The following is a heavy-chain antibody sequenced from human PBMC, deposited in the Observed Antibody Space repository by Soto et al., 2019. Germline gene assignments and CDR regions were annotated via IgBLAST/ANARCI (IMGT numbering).Heavy chain of an antibody. Sequence: QVPLVESGGGVVQPGRSLRLSCAASEFTFSNYGMHWVRQAPGKGLEWVAVILNDGSNRYHADSVKDRFTISRDNSKNTLYLQMNSLRAEETAVYYCARDDEYSGNGVDGWGQGTTVTVPS. CDR1: EFTFSNYG. J-gene: IGHJ6*02. D-gene: IGHD3-10*01. CDR2: ILNDGSNR. V-gene: IGHV3-33*01. CDR3: ARDDEYSGNGVDG.